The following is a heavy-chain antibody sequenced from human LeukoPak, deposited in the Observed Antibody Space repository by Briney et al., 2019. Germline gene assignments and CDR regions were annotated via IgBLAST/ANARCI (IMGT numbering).Heavy chain of an antibody. J-gene: IGHJ3*02. CDR3: AREDYYDSSGYSGPDAFDI. Sequence: GASVKVSCKASGYTFTGYYMHWVGQAPGQGLEWMGWINPNSGGTNYAQKFQGRVTMTRDTSISTAYMELSRLRSDDTAVYYCAREDYYDSSGYSGPDAFDIWGQGTMVTVSS. D-gene: IGHD3-22*01. CDR1: GYTFTGYY. V-gene: IGHV1-2*02. CDR2: INPNSGGT.